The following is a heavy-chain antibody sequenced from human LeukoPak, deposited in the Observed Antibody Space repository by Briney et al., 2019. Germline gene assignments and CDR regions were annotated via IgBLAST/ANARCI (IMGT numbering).Heavy chain of an antibody. CDR1: GFTFSSYA. CDR3: ARGTYFDY. CDR2: INDSGASA. J-gene: IGHJ4*02. Sequence: GGSLRLSCAASGFTFSSYAVSRVRQAPEKGLEWVSSINDSGASAYYADSVKGRFTISRDDSKDTLYLQMNSPRVDDTAVYYCARGTYFDYWGQGTLVTVSS. D-gene: IGHD1-26*01. V-gene: IGHV3-23*01.